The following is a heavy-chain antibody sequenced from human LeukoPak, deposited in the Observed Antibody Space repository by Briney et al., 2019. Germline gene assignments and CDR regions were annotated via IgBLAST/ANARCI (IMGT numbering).Heavy chain of an antibody. CDR1: GGSISSYY. J-gene: IGHJ4*02. D-gene: IGHD3-16*02. CDR3: AGGSYHGTPSDY. Sequence: KPSETLSLTCTVSGGSISSYYWSWIRQPPGKGLEWIGYIYYSGSTNYNPSLKSRVTISVDTSKNQFPLKLSSVTAADTAVYYCAGGSYHGTPSDYWGQGTLVTVSS. V-gene: IGHV4-59*08. CDR2: IYYSGST.